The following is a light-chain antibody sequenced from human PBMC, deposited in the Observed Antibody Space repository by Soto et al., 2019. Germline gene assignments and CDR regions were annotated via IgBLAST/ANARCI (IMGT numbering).Light chain of an antibody. CDR2: DTS. CDR3: LLSYSGPRV. V-gene: IGLV7-46*01. CDR1: TGTVTSGHY. J-gene: IGLJ2*01. Sequence: QAVVTQEPSLTVSPGGTVTLTCGSNTGTVTSGHYPYWFQQKPGQAPRTLIYDTSNKHSWTPARFSGSLLGGKAALTLSGAQPEVEAEYYCLLSYSGPRVFGGGTKVTVL.